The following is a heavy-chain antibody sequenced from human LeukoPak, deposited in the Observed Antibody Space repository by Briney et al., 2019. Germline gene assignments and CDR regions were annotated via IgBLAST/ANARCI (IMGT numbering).Heavy chain of an antibody. V-gene: IGHV3-21*01. CDR3: TRSSSPYTRRALDYYGMDV. CDR2: ISSSTSYI. CDR1: GFTFSSYT. J-gene: IGHJ6*02. Sequence: GGSLRLSCAASGFTFSSYTMNWVRQAPGQGLEWVSSISSSTSYIYYADSMKGRFTISRDNAKNLVFLQMNSLRVEDTAVYYCTRSSSPYTRRALDYYGMDVWGQGTTVTVSS. D-gene: IGHD6-13*01.